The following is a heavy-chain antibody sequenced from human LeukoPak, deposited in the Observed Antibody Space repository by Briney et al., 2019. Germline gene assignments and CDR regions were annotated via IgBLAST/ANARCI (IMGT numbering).Heavy chain of an antibody. V-gene: IGHV3-23*01. CDR2: ISGSGGST. J-gene: IGHJ4*02. Sequence: GGSLRLSCAASGFTFSSYAMSWVRQAPGKGLEWVSAISGSGGSTYYADSVKGRFTISRDNSKNTLYLQMNSLRAEDTAVYYCAKDSRPLLLWFEELLYPHFDYWGQGTLVTVSS. D-gene: IGHD3-10*01. CDR1: GFTFSSYA. CDR3: AKDSRPLLLWFEELLYPHFDY.